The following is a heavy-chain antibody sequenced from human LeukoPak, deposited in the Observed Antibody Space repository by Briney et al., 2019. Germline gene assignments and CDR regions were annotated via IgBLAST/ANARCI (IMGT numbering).Heavy chain of an antibody. J-gene: IGHJ3*02. CDR1: GYSTSSGYY. D-gene: IGHD3-10*01. CDR2: IYHSGST. V-gene: IGHV4-38-2*02. CDR3: ARAYYYGSGSYAFDI. Sequence: SETLSLTCTVSGYSTSSGYYWGWIRQPPGKGLEWIGSIYHSGSTYYNPSLKSRVTISVDTSKNQFSLKLSSVTAADTAVYYCARAYYYGSGSYAFDIWGQGTMVTVSS.